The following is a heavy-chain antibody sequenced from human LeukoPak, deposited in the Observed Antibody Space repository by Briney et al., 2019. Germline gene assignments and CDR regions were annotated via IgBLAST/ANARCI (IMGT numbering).Heavy chain of an antibody. V-gene: IGHV3-30*04. CDR3: ASGTTGTTWSYGMDV. CDR2: ISYNGRDK. CDR1: GFSFSIYA. J-gene: IGHJ6*02. Sequence: GGSLRLSCEASGFSFSIYAMHWVRQAPGKGLEWVAAISYNGRDKYYSGSVKGRFTISRDNSQNTVFLQMNSLRAEDTAVYYCASGTTGTTWSYGMDVWGQGTTVTVSS. D-gene: IGHD1-1*01.